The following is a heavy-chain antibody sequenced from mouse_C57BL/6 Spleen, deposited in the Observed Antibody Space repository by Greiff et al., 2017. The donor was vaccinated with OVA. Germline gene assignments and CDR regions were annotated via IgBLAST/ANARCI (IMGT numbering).Heavy chain of an antibody. CDR2: INPGSGGT. J-gene: IGHJ3*01. CDR1: GYAFTNYL. Sequence: VQRVESGAELVRPGTSVKVSCKASGYAFTNYLIEWVKQRPGQGLEWIGVINPGSGGTNYNEKFKGKATLTADKSSSTAYMQLSSLTSEDSAVYFCARSGGYEAWFAYWGQGTLVTVSA. V-gene: IGHV1-54*01. CDR3: ARSGGYEAWFAY. D-gene: IGHD2-2*01.